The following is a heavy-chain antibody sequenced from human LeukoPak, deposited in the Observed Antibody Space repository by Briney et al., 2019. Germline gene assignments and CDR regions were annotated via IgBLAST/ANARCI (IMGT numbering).Heavy chain of an antibody. CDR1: GGSFSGYY. CDR2: INHSGST. V-gene: IGHV4-34*01. Sequence: SETLSLTCAVYGGSFSGYYWSWIRQPPGKGLEWIWEINHSGSTNYNPSLKSRVTISVDTSKNQFSLKLSSVTAADTAVYYCARGAVVRGGRYYYYYGMDVWGKGTTVTVSS. D-gene: IGHD3-10*01. CDR3: ARGAVVRGGRYYYYYGMDV. J-gene: IGHJ6*04.